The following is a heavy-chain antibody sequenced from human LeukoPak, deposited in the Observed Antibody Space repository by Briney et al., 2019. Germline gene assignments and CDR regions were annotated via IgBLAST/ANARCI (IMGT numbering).Heavy chain of an antibody. CDR3: ARGVGMRRWIQLRRNWFDP. D-gene: IGHD5-24*01. Sequence: ASVKVSCKACGYTFTRYDINWVRQATGQGLEWMGWMNPNSCNTGYAQKFQGRVTMTRNTSISTAYMEQSSLRSEDTAVYYCARGVGMRRWIQLRRNWFDPWGQGTLVTVSS. V-gene: IGHV1-8*01. CDR2: MNPNSCNT. CDR1: GYTFTRYD. J-gene: IGHJ5*02.